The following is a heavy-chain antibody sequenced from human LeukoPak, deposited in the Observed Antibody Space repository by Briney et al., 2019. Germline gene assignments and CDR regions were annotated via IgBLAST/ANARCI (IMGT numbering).Heavy chain of an antibody. CDR1: GFTVSSSY. CDR3: ARDGVYSSSWAMWAFDI. Sequence: GGSLRLSCAASGFTVSSSYMSWARQAPGKGLEWVSVLYSGSSTYYADSVKGRFTISRDNSKNTLYLQMNSLRAEDTAVYYCARDGVYSSSWAMWAFDIWGQGTMVTVSS. D-gene: IGHD6-13*01. V-gene: IGHV3-53*01. J-gene: IGHJ3*02. CDR2: LYSGSST.